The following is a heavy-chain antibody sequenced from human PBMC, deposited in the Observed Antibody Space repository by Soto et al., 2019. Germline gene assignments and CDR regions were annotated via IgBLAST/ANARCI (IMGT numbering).Heavy chain of an antibody. CDR2: ISGSGGST. Sequence: PGESLKISCAASGFTFSSYAMSWVRQAPGKGLEWVSAISGSGGSTYYADSVKGRFTISRDNSKNTLYLQMNSLRAEDTAVYYCANSADFWSGYYSYWGQGTLVTVSS. D-gene: IGHD3-3*01. CDR3: ANSADFWSGYYSY. CDR1: GFTFSSYA. J-gene: IGHJ4*02. V-gene: IGHV3-23*01.